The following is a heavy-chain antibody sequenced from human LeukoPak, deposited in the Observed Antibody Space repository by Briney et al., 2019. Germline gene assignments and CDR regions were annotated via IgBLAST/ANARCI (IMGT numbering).Heavy chain of an antibody. Sequence: SETLSLTCTVSGYSISIGYYWGWIRQPPGKGLEWIENIYHSGSTYYNPSLKSRVSISVDTSKNQFSLKLSSVTAADTAVYYCARASVTYYYYYYMDVWGKGTTVTVSS. J-gene: IGHJ6*03. CDR3: ARASVTYYYYYYMDV. D-gene: IGHD4-11*01. CDR2: IYHSGST. CDR1: GYSISIGYY. V-gene: IGHV4-38-2*02.